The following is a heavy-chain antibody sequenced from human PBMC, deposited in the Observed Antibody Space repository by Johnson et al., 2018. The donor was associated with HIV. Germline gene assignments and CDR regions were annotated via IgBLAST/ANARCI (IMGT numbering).Heavy chain of an antibody. D-gene: IGHD6-19*01. V-gene: IGHV3-30*04. CDR2: ISYDGSNK. Sequence: QMLLVESGGGVVQPGRSLRLSCAASGFTFTTYAMHWVRQAPGKGLEWVAVISYDGSNKYYAASVRGRFPISRDNSKNTLYLQMNSLRAEDTALYYCAKDGTPQWLGGGSAFDIWGQGTMVTVSS. CDR1: GFTFTTYA. CDR3: AKDGTPQWLGGGSAFDI. J-gene: IGHJ3*02.